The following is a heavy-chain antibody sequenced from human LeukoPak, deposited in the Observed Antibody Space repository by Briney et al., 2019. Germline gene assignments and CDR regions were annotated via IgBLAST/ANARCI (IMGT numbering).Heavy chain of an antibody. CDR2: IYTSGSA. D-gene: IGHD1-1*01. CDR1: GGSISSNY. Sequence: SETLSLTCTVSGGSISSNYWSWIRQPAGKGLEWIGRIYTSGSASYNPSLKSRVTMSLDTSKNQFSLKLSSVTAADTAVYYCARHWIWNENWFDPWGQGTLVTVSS. J-gene: IGHJ5*02. CDR3: ARHWIWNENWFDP. V-gene: IGHV4-4*07.